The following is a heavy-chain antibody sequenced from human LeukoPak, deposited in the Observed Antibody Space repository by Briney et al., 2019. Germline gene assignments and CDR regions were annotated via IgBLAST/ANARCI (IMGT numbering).Heavy chain of an antibody. CDR1: GGSISSGGYY. J-gene: IGHJ2*01. D-gene: IGHD7-27*01. CDR2: IYYSGST. V-gene: IGHV4-31*03. CDR3: ARELTGDPPRYLDL. Sequence: PSQTLSLTCTVSGGSISSGGYYWSWIRQHPGKGLEWIGYIYYSGSTYYNPSLKSRVTISVDTSKNQFSLKLSSVTAAGTAVYYCARELTGDPPRYLDLWGRGTLVTVSS.